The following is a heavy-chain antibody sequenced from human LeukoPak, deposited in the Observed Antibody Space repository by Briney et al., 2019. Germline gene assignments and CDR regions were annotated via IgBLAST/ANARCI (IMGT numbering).Heavy chain of an antibody. Sequence: GASVKVSCKASGYTFIDYYIHGVRQAPGQGREGMGWINTNSGGTKSEQRFQGRVTMTRDTYIRTVYMGMSGLRSDDTAVYYCARSLASCGGDCYSDDYWGQGTLVTVSS. J-gene: IGHJ4*02. CDR1: GYTFIDYY. V-gene: IGHV1-2*02. CDR2: INTNSGGT. D-gene: IGHD2-21*02. CDR3: ARSLASCGGDCYSDDY.